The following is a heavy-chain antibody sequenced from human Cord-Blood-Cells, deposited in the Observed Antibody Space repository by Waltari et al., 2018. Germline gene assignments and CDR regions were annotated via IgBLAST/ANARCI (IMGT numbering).Heavy chain of an antibody. J-gene: IGHJ4*02. Sequence: EVQLVESGGGLVKPGGSLRLSCAASGFTFSRYSMNWVRQAPGKGLEWVSSISSSSSYIYYADSVKGRFTISRDNAKNSLYLQMNSLRAEDTAVYYCARDRYCSSTSCYDYWGQGTLVTVSS. CDR1: GFTFSRYS. V-gene: IGHV3-21*01. CDR2: ISSSSSYI. CDR3: ARDRYCSSTSCYDY. D-gene: IGHD2-2*01.